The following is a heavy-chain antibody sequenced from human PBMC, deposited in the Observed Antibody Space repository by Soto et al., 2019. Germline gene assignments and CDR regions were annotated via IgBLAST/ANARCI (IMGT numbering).Heavy chain of an antibody. CDR3: ASGRRYCYSCMDV. Sequence: QVQLVQSGAEVKKPGSSVKVSCKASGGTFSSYAISWVRQAPGQGLEWMGGIIPIFGTANYAQKLQGRVTVTADESTSTAYMGLSSLRSEDTAVYCCASGRRYCYSCMDVWGQGTTVTVSS. CDR2: IIPIFGTA. J-gene: IGHJ6*02. CDR1: GGTFSSYA. V-gene: IGHV1-69*12.